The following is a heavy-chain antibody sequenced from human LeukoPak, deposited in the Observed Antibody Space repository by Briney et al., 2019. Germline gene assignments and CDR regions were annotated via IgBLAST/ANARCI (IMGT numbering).Heavy chain of an antibody. CDR1: GFTFSSYW. V-gene: IGHV3-74*01. CDR2: INSDGSST. J-gene: IGHJ4*02. D-gene: IGHD6-13*01. Sequence: GGSLRLSRAASGFTFSSYWMHWVRQAPGKGLVWVSRINSDGSSTSYADSVKGRFTISRDNAKNTLYLQMNSLRAEDTAVYYCARGLYSSSWYETFIFDYWGQGTLVTVSS. CDR3: ARGLYSSSWYETFIFDY.